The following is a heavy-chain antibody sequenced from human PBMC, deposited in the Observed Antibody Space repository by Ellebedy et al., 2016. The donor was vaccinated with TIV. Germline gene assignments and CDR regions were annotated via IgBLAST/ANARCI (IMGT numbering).Heavy chain of an antibody. CDR1: GFTVSSYF. Sequence: PGGSLRLSRAASGFTVSSYFMSWVRQAPGKGLEWVSVIYKDDGTNYTDSVEGRFTISRDTSKNALYLQMNSLRAEDTAVYYCARDPRGGGDYGENWFDPWGRGALVTVSS. J-gene: IGHJ5*02. CDR3: ARDPRGGGDYGENWFDP. V-gene: IGHV3-66*01. CDR2: IYKDDGT. D-gene: IGHD2-21*01.